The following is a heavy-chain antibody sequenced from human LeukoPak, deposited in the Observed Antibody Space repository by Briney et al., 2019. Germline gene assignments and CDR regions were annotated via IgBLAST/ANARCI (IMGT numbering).Heavy chain of an antibody. V-gene: IGHV4-39*01. CDR2: IYYSGST. CDR3: ARRPRIAARPGWFDP. Sequence: SETLSLTCTVSGGSISSSSYYWGWIRQPPGKGLEWIGSIYYSGSTYYNPSLKSRVTISLDTSKNQFSLKLSSVTAADTAVYYCARRPRIAARPGWFDPWGQGTLVTVSS. J-gene: IGHJ5*02. D-gene: IGHD6-6*01. CDR1: GGSISSSSYY.